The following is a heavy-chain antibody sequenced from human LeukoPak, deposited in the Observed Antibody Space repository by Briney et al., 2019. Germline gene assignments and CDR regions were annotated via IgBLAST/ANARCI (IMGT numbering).Heavy chain of an antibody. Sequence: ASVKVSCKASGYTFTRNFMHWVRQAPGQGLEWMGWINPNSGGTNYAQKFQGRVTMTRDTSISTAYMELSRLRSDDTAVYYCARDPHSVVPAARGGFDPWGQGTLVTVSS. CDR1: GYTFTRNF. D-gene: IGHD2-2*01. CDR3: ARDPHSVVPAARGGFDP. V-gene: IGHV1-2*02. J-gene: IGHJ5*02. CDR2: INPNSGGT.